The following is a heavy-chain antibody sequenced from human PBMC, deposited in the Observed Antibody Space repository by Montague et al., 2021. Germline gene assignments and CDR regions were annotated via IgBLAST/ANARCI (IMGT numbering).Heavy chain of an antibody. CDR1: GGSISEFY. J-gene: IGHJ4*02. D-gene: IGHD1-26*01. V-gene: IGHV4-59*08. CDR2: IYDSGTT. Sequence: SETLSLTCTVTGGSISEFYWSWIRQSPEKGLEWIGYIYDSGTTNXNPSLKSRVTISADTSMNHFSLNLRSVTAADTAVYFCARRLGARTPFDYWGQGALVTVSS. CDR3: ARRLGARTPFDY.